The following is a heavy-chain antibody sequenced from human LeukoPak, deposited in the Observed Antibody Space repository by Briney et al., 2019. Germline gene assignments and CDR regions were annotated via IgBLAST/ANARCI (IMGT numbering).Heavy chain of an antibody. Sequence: PSETLSLTCIVSGGSISSYYWSWVRQPPGKGLEWIGYIYYSGSTNYNPSLKSRVTISVDTSKNQFSLKLSSVTAADTAVYYCARGTERNWFDPWGQGTLVTVFS. CDR1: GGSISSYY. J-gene: IGHJ5*02. CDR3: ARGTERNWFDP. D-gene: IGHD3/OR15-3a*01. CDR2: IYYSGST. V-gene: IGHV4-59*01.